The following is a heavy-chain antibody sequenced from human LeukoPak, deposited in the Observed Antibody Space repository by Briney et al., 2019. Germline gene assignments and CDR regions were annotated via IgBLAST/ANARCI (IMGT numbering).Heavy chain of an antibody. CDR3: ARDNSSWHHDAFDF. J-gene: IGHJ3*01. CDR1: GFVFSSYW. CDR2: IKLDGDER. V-gene: IGHV3-7*01. Sequence: AGSLRLSCAASGFVFSSYWMSWVRQAPGKGLEWVAKIKLDGDERYYVDSVKGRFTITRDNDKDSLYLQMDSLRVEDTAVYYCARDNSSWHHDAFDFWGQGTMVTVSS. D-gene: IGHD6-13*01.